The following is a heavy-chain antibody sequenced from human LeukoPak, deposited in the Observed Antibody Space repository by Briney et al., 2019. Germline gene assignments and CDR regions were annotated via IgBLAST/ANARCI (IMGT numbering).Heavy chain of an antibody. CDR1: GFTFSRYW. CDR3: AREGDGYPFDY. D-gene: IGHD5-24*01. Sequence: GGSLRLSCAASGFTFSRYWMSWVRQAPGKGLERVANIKQDGSEKNYVASVKGRFTISRDNAKNSLYLQMNSLRAEDTAVYHCAREGDGYPFDYWGQGTLVTVSS. J-gene: IGHJ4*02. CDR2: IKQDGSEK. V-gene: IGHV3-7*01.